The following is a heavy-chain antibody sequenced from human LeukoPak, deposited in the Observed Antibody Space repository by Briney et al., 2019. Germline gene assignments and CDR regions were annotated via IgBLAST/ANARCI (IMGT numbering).Heavy chain of an antibody. J-gene: IGHJ4*02. CDR3: ARENGDYNFDY. CDR2: ISYHGDNK. CDR1: GFTFSSYG. V-gene: IGHV3-30*03. D-gene: IGHD4-17*01. Sequence: GGSLRLSCAASGFTFSSYGMHWVRQAPGKGLEWLAIISYHGDNKNYAAAVRGRITISRDNSKNQLYLQMNSLRPDDTAMYFCARENGDYNFDYWGQGALVIVSP.